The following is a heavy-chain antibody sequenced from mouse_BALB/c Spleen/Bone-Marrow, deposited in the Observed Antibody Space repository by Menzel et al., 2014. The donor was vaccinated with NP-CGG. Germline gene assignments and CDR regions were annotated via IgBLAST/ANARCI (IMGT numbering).Heavy chain of an antibody. CDR3: ARTAPENFDY. Sequence: SGAELVKPGASVKLSCTASGFNIKDTYVHWVKQRPEQGLEWIGRIDPANGNTKYDPKFQGKATITADTSSNTAYLQLSSLTSEDTAVYYCARTAPENFDYWGQGTTLTVSS. CDR2: IDPANGNT. D-gene: IGHD1-2*01. CDR1: GFNIKDTY. J-gene: IGHJ2*01. V-gene: IGHV14-3*02.